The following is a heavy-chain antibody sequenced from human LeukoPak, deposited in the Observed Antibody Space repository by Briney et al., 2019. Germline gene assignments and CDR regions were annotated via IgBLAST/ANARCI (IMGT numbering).Heavy chain of an antibody. CDR1: GGSISSSSYY. J-gene: IGHJ4*02. Sequence: SETLSLTCTVSGGSISSSSYYWGWIRQPPGKGLEWIGSIYHSGSTNYNPSLKSRVTISVDKSKNEFSLKLNSLTAADTAVYYCASARWDYWGQGILLTVSS. D-gene: IGHD4-23*01. CDR2: IYHSGST. V-gene: IGHV4-39*07. CDR3: ASARWDY.